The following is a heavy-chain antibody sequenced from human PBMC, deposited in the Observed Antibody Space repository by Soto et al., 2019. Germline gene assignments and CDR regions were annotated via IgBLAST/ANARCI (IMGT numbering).Heavy chain of an antibody. D-gene: IGHD5-18*01. Sequence: EVQLVESGGGLVQPGGSLRVSCAASGFTFSTYSMNWVRQAPGKGLEWVSYISSTSKTIKYADSVKGRFTISRDKAKNSLFLQMNSLRDEDTALYYCARVDIYGYYYGMDVWGQGTTVTVSS. CDR1: GFTFSTYS. CDR2: ISSTSKTI. V-gene: IGHV3-48*02. J-gene: IGHJ6*02. CDR3: ARVDIYGYYYGMDV.